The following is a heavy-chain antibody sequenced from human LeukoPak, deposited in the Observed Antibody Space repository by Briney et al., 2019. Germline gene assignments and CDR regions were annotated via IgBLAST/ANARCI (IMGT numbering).Heavy chain of an antibody. CDR2: IYYSA. V-gene: IGHV4-61*05. CDR3: ARASGYYVHH. Sequence: SETLSRTCTVSGGSISSSSYYWGWIRQPPGKGPEWIGYIYYSANYNPSLKSRVTISVDRSKNQFSLNLTSVTAADTAVYYCARASGYYVHHWGQGTLVTVSS. CDR1: GGSISSSSYY. J-gene: IGHJ5*02. D-gene: IGHD5-18*01.